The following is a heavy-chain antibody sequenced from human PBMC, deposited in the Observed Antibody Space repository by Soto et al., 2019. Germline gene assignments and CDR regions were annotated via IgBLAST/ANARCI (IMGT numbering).Heavy chain of an antibody. D-gene: IGHD3-22*01. J-gene: IGHJ4*02. V-gene: IGHV4-61*01. CDR1: GGSVSSGSYY. CDR2: IYYSGST. CDR3: ARSYDSSGYYPWASDY. Sequence: SETLSLTCTVSGGSVSSGSYYWSWIRQPPGKGLEWIGYIYYSGSTNYNPSLKSRVTISVDTSKNQFSLKLSSVTAADTAVYYCARSYDSSGYYPWASDYWGQGTLVTVS.